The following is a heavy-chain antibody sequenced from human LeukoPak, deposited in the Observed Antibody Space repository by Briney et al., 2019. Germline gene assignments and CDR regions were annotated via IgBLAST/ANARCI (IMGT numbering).Heavy chain of an antibody. CDR2: INPNSGGT. CDR3: ARAPLNNWNYEPWFDP. CDR1: GYTFTGYY. D-gene: IGHD1-7*01. V-gene: IGHV1-2*02. Sequence: GASVKVSCKASGYTFTGYYMHWVRQAPGQGLEWMGWINPNSGGTNYAQKFQGRVTMTRDTSISTAYMELSRLRSDDTAVYYCARAPLNNWNYEPWFDPWGQGTLVTVSS. J-gene: IGHJ5*02.